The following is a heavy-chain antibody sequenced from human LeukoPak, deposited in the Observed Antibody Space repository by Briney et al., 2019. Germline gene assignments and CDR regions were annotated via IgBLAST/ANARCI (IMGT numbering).Heavy chain of an antibody. CDR1: GDSVSSNSAA. CDR2: TYYRSKWYN. V-gene: IGHV6-1*01. CDR3: ARGTLRYFDWFLSRAADAFDI. D-gene: IGHD3-9*01. Sequence: SQTLSLTCAISGDSVSSNSAAWNWIRQSPSRGLEWRGRTYYRSKWYNDYAVSVKSRITVNPDTSKNQFSLQLNSVTPEDTAVYYCARGTLRYFDWFLSRAADAFDISGQGTMVTVSS. J-gene: IGHJ3*02.